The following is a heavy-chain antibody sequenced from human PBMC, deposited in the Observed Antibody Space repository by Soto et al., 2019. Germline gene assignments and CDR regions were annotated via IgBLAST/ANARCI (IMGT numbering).Heavy chain of an antibody. Sequence: GGSLRLSCAASGFTFNNYGMHWVRQAPGKGLEWVALIWHDGSNKGYADSVKGRFTISRDNSKNTVNLQMNSLRVEDTAVYYCTRAAIKGELLDYWGQGTQVTVSS. V-gene: IGHV3-33*01. D-gene: IGHD1-26*01. CDR3: TRAAIKGELLDY. J-gene: IGHJ4*02. CDR2: IWHDGSNK. CDR1: GFTFNNYG.